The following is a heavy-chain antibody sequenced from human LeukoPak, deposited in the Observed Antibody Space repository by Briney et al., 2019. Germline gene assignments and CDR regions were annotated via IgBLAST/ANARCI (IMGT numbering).Heavy chain of an antibody. CDR1: GGSISNYY. CDR3: ARGKKDDTGSYPADY. D-gene: IGHD3-10*01. CDR2: IYYSGTD. J-gene: IGHJ4*02. Sequence: SETLSLTCTVSGGSISNYYWSWIRQPPGKGLEWIGYIYYSGTDNYNPSLKSRVTISLDTSKSQFSLKLRSVTAADTAVYYCARGKKDDTGSYPADYWGQGTLVTVSS. V-gene: IGHV4-59*01.